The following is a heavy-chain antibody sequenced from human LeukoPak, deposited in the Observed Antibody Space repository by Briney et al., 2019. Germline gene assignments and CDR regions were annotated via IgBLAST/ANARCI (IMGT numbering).Heavy chain of an antibody. CDR2: ISWNSGSI. CDR1: GFTFDDYA. Sequence: GGSLRLSCAASGFTFDDYAMHWVRQAPGKGLEWVSGISWNSGSIGYADSVKGRFTISRDNAKNSLYLQMNSLRAEDTALYYCAKQNFGDYVFDYWGQGTLVTISS. CDR3: AKQNFGDYVFDY. J-gene: IGHJ4*02. D-gene: IGHD4-17*01. V-gene: IGHV3-9*01.